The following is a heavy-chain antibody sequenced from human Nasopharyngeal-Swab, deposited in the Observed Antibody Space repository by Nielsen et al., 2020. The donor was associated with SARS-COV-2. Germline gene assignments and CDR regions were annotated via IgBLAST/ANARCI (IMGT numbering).Heavy chain of an antibody. V-gene: IGHV3-49*04. CDR1: GFDFADSG. Sequence: GGSLKLSCSGSGFDFADSGVSWVRQAPGKGLEGVAFIRSKRFGGTTEYAASVKGRFTISRDDSERLAYLHMDNLKTEDTALYFCTKDSKYCSGGPWYMDGWGQGTLVTVS. CDR3: TKDSKYCSGGPWYMDG. CDR2: IRSKRFGGTT. D-gene: IGHD2-15*01. J-gene: IGHJ4*02.